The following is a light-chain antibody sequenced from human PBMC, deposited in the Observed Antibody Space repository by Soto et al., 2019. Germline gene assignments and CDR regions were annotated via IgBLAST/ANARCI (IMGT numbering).Light chain of an antibody. CDR2: DVS. CDR3: SSFARSNTVI. J-gene: IGLJ2*01. V-gene: IGLV2-14*01. Sequence: QSVLTQPASVSGSPGQSITISRTGTSSDVGGYNYVSWYQQHPGKAPKLVIYDVSNRPSGVSNRFSGSKSGNTASLTISGLRAEDDADYYYSSFARSNTVIFGGGTKVTVL. CDR1: SSDVGGYNY.